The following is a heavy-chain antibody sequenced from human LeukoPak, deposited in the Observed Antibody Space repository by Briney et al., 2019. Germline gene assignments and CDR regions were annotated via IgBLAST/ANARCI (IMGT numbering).Heavy chain of an antibody. Sequence: SVKVSCKASGYTFTSYGISWVRQAPGQGLEWMGWISAYNGNTNYAQKLQGRVTMTTDTSTSTAYMELRSLRSDDTAVYYCARVPSPVTFGGVIDPSFDYWGQGTLVTVSS. CDR3: ARVPSPVTFGGVIDPSFDY. CDR1: GYTFTSYG. CDR2: ISAYNGNT. V-gene: IGHV1-18*01. J-gene: IGHJ4*02. D-gene: IGHD3-16*02.